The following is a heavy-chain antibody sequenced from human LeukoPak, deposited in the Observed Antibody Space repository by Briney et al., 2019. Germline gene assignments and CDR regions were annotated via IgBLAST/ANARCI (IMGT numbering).Heavy chain of an antibody. CDR1: GFTLSDYY. D-gene: IGHD3-22*01. J-gene: IGHJ4*02. CDR2: SRNRANRYTT. V-gene: IGHV3-72*01. Sequence: GGSLRLSCAASGFTLSDYYMDWVRQAPGKGLEGFGRSRNRANRYTTEYAASVKGRFTISRDDSKNSLFLQMNSLKTEDTAVYYCVRGDSSGYSSYWGQGTLVTVSS. CDR3: VRGDSSGYSSY.